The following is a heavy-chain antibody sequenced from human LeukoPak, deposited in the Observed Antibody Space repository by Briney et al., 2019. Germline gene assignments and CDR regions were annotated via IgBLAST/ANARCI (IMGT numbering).Heavy chain of an antibody. J-gene: IGHJ6*02. CDR3: AKSRSNYDFWSGNPCYHYGMDV. V-gene: IGHV3-30*18. CDR2: ISYQANNK. CDR1: GFTFSRYG. Sequence: GGALRLSCAASGFTFSRYGIYCVRQAPRKRLEWVAVISYQANNKYYADSVKGPFSISRDNSKNTLYLQMNSLSVDDRAVYYCAKSRSNYDFWSGNPCYHYGMDVWGQGDTVSVSS. D-gene: IGHD3-3*01.